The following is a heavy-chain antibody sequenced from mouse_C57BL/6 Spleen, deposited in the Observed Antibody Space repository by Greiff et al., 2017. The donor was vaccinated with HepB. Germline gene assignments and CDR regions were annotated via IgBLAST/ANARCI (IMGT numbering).Heavy chain of an antibody. CDR3: TRADGYYGY. D-gene: IGHD2-3*01. CDR1: GYTFTDYE. CDR2: IDPETGGT. J-gene: IGHJ2*01. Sequence: QVHVKQSGAELVRPGASVTLSCKASGYTFTDYEMHWVKQTPVHGLEWIGAIDPETGGTAYNQKFKGKAILTADKSSSTAYMELRSLTSEDSAVYYCTRADGYYGYWGQGTTLTVSS. V-gene: IGHV1-15*01.